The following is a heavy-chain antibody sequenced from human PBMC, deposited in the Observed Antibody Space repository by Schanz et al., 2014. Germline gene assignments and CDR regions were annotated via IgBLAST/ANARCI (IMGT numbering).Heavy chain of an antibody. CDR1: RLNFNNAW. CDR2: IYSGGST. CDR3: AREKRRTEVVLDH. V-gene: IGHV3-66*01. Sequence: EVQLEESGGGLVKPGGSLKLSCAASRLNFNNAWMHWVRQAPGKGLEWVSVIYSGGSTYYADSVKGRFTISRDNAKNSLYLQMNSLRAEDTAVYYCAREKRRTEVVLDHWGQGTLVTVS. J-gene: IGHJ4*02.